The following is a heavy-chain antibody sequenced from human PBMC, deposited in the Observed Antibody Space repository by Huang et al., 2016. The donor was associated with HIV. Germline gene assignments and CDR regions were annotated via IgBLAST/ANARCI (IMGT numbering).Heavy chain of an antibody. V-gene: IGHV4-39*02. J-gene: IGHJ4*02. CDR1: FASISGNSKY. CDR3: ASGPVIVSISRFYFEQ. CDR2: RHYAGGP. Sequence: LLLRESGSGLVKTSEPMSLSCTVAFASISGNSKYWTWGRHAPGKGLEWLACRHYAGGPSYMPSLKVRVSLSFDPSHHQHFSLTLASVTAADTAVYFCASGPVIVSISRFYFEQWGPGILVTV. D-gene: IGHD3-22*01.